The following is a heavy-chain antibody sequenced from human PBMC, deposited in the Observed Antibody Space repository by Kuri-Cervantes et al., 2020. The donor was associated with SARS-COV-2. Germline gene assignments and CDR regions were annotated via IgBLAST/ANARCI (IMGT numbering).Heavy chain of an antibody. CDR1: GFTFSSYA. CDR2: ISGSGGST. Sequence: LSLTCAASGFTFSSYAMSWVRQAPGKGLEWVSAISGSGGSTYYADSVKGRFTISRDNSKNTLYLQMNSLRAEDTAVYYCAKVYYDFWSGYYNYYYYMDVWGKGTTVTVSS. CDR3: AKVYYDFWSGYYNYYYYMDV. V-gene: IGHV3-23*01. D-gene: IGHD3-3*01. J-gene: IGHJ6*03.